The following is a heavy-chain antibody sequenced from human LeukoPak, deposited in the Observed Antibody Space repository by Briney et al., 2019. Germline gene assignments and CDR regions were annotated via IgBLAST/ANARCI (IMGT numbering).Heavy chain of an antibody. CDR1: GGSLRSYY. J-gene: IGHJ4*02. CDR2: IYTSGSA. D-gene: IGHD4-17*01. CDR3: ARDYGDSRFDY. Sequence: SETLSLTCTVSGGSLRSYYWSWIRQPAGKGLEWIGRIYTSGSANYNPSLKSRVTMSVDTSKNQFSLKVSSVTAADTAVYYCARDYGDSRFDYWGQGTLVTASS. V-gene: IGHV4-4*07.